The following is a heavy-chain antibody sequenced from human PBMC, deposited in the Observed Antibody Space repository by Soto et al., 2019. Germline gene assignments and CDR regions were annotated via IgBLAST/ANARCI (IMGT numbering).Heavy chain of an antibody. J-gene: IGHJ6*02. Sequence: VQLVESGGGLVKPGGSLRLSCAASGFTFSSYSMNWVRQAPGKGLEWVSSISSSSSYIYYADSVKGRFTISRDNAKNSLYLQMNSLRAEDTAVYYCARDWITMVRGVDARGMDVWGQGTTVTVSS. CDR1: GFTFSSYS. D-gene: IGHD3-10*01. CDR2: ISSSSSYI. V-gene: IGHV3-21*01. CDR3: ARDWITMVRGVDARGMDV.